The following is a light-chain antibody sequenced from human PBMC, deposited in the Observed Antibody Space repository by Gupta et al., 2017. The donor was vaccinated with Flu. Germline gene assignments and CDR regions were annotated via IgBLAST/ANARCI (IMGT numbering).Light chain of an antibody. CDR1: QSLLHSNGNTY. Sequence: DIVLTQSPLSLPVTPGEPASISCRSSQSLLHSNGNTYLDWYLQKPGQSPQLLIYLGSNRASGVPDRFSGSGAGTDFTLKISRVEAEDVGVYYCMQSVQLRRTFGPGTKVDIK. J-gene: IGKJ3*01. CDR3: MQSVQLRRT. V-gene: IGKV2-28*01. CDR2: LGS.